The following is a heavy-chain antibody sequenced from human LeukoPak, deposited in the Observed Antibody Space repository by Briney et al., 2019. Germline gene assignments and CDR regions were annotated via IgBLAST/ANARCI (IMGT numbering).Heavy chain of an antibody. CDR1: GYTFTSYG. D-gene: IGHD5-24*01. J-gene: IGHJ4*02. Sequence: ASVKVSCKASGYTFTSYGISWVRQAPGQGLEWMGWISAYNGNTHYAQKLQGRVTMTTDTSTSTAYMELRSLRSDDTAVYYCARDPRDGYNCPFDYWGQGTLVTVSS. CDR3: ARDPRDGYNCPFDY. CDR2: ISAYNGNT. V-gene: IGHV1-18*01.